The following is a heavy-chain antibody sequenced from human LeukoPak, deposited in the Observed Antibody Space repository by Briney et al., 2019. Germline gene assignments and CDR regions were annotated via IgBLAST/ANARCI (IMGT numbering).Heavy chain of an antibody. CDR3: AKEGNGDYYFDY. CDR1: GFTFSSYA. J-gene: IGHJ4*02. Sequence: PGGSLRLSCAASGFTFSSYAMSWVRQAPGQGLEWVSAISGSGDSTYYADAVKGRFTISRDNSKNTLYLQMNSLRAEDTAVYYCAKEGNGDYYFDYWGQGTLVTVSS. D-gene: IGHD4-17*01. CDR2: ISGSGDST. V-gene: IGHV3-23*01.